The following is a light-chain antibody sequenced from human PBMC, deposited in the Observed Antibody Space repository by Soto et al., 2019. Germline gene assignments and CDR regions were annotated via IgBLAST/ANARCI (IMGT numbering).Light chain of an antibody. CDR3: XQYGSSPIT. CDR1: QSVSDSC. Sequence: EIVLTQSPGTLSLSPGERATLSCRASQSVSDSCLAWYQQKPGQAPRLLIYGASSRATGIPDRFSGSGSGXXXXXXXXXXXXXDFAVXYXXQYGSSPITFGPGTKVDIK. CDR2: GAS. V-gene: IGKV3-20*01. J-gene: IGKJ3*01.